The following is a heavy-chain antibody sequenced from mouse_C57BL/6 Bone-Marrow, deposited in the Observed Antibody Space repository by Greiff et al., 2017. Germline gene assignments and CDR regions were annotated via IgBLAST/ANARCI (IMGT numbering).Heavy chain of an antibody. CDR1: GYKFTDYE. J-gene: IGHJ3*01. Sequence: VQLQQSGAELVRPGASVTLSCKASGYKFTDYEMHWVKQTPVHGLEWIGAIDPATGGTAYTQKFKGKAILTADKSSSTAYMELRSLASEDSAVYYCTRWGFLAWFAYWGQGTLVTVSA. V-gene: IGHV1-15*01. CDR3: TRWGFLAWFAY. CDR2: IDPATGGT.